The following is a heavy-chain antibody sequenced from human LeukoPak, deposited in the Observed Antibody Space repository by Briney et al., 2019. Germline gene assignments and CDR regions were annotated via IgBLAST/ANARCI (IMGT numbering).Heavy chain of an antibody. V-gene: IGHV4-31*03. CDR2: IYYSGNT. CDR3: ARRPVGATVFDY. Sequence: SQTLSLTCTVSGGSISSGGYYWSWIRQHPGTGLEWIGYIYYSGNTYYNPSLKSRVTISVDTSKNQFSLKLSSVTAADTAVYYCARRPVGATVFDYWGQGTLVTVSS. CDR1: GGSISSGGYY. J-gene: IGHJ4*02. D-gene: IGHD1-26*01.